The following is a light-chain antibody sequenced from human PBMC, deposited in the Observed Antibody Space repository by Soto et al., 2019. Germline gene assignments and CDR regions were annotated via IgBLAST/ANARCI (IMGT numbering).Light chain of an antibody. V-gene: IGKV1-39*01. Sequence: DVQMTQSPSSLSTSVGDRIAITCRASHNITTYLNWYQQRPGKAPRLLIYAASSVQGGVPSRFSGSGSGTDFTLTISSLQPEDFATYYCQLSDSSLTFGQGTRLEIK. CDR1: HNITTY. CDR2: AAS. J-gene: IGKJ5*01. CDR3: QLSDSSLT.